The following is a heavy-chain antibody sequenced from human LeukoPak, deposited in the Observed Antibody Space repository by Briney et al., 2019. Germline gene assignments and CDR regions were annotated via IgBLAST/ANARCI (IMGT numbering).Heavy chain of an antibody. V-gene: IGHV4-38-2*01. J-gene: IGHJ4*02. CDR1: GYSISSGYY. Sequence: PSETLSLTCAVSGYSISSGYYWGRIRQPPGKGLEWIGSIYHSGSTYYNPSLKSRVTISVDTSKNQFSLKLSSVTAADTAVYYCAALSPGSTSSDYWGQGTLVTVSS. CDR2: IYHSGST. D-gene: IGHD2-2*01. CDR3: AALSPGSTSSDY.